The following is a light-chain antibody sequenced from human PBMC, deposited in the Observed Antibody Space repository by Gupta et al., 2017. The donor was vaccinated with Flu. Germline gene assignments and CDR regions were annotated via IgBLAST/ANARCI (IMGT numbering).Light chain of an antibody. CDR1: ALPKQY. V-gene: IGLV3-25*03. CDR2: KDN. J-gene: IGLJ2*01. CDR3: QSTDPSGTYVV. Sequence: SYKVTQPPSVSVSPGQTARITCSGTALPKQYSYWYQQKPGQAPVLVIYKDNKRPSGIPERFSGSSSGTTVTLTINGVQEEDEADYYCQSTDPSGTYVVFGGGTKLTVL.